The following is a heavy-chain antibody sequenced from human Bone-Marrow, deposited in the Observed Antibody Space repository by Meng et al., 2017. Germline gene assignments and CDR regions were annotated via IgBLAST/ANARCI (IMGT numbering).Heavy chain of an antibody. V-gene: IGHV3-48*03. D-gene: IGHD1-26*01. CDR2: ISSSGSTI. J-gene: IGHJ6*02. CDR3: ARGDPSGSYYYYYYGMAV. Sequence: GESLKISCAASGFTFSSYEMNWVRQAPGKGLEWVSYISSSGSTIYYADSVKGRFTISRDNAKNSLYLQMNSLRAEDTAVYYCARGDPSGSYYYYYYGMAVWGQGNTV. CDR1: GFTFSSYE.